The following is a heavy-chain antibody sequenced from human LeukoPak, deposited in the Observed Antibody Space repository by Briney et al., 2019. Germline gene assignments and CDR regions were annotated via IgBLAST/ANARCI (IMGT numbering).Heavy chain of an antibody. CDR1: GFTFSNYG. CDR3: AKGFSGKFDY. J-gene: IGHJ4*02. D-gene: IGHD1-26*01. V-gene: IGHV3-30*02. Sequence: GGSLRLSCAASGFTFSNYGMHWVRQAPGKGLEWVTFMRFDGSNNYYAASVKGRFTISRDNSKNTLYLQLNSLRTEDTAVYYCAKGFSGKFDYWGQGTLVTVSS. CDR2: MRFDGSNN.